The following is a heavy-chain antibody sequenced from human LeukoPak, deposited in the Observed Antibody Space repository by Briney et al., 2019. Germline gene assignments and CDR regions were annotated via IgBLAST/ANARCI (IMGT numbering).Heavy chain of an antibody. Sequence: PGGSLRLSCAASGFTFSSYGMHWVRQAPGKGLEWVAFIRYDGSNKYYADSVKGRFTISRDNSKNTLYLQMNSLRAEDTAVYYCVRDPCSAGTCYSAYWGQGTLVTVSS. V-gene: IGHV3-30*02. CDR1: GFTFSSYG. CDR3: VRDPCSAGTCYSAY. D-gene: IGHD2-15*01. J-gene: IGHJ4*02. CDR2: IRYDGSNK.